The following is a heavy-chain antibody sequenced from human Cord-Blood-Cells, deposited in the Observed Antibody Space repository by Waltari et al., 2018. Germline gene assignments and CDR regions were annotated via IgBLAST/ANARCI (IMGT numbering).Heavy chain of an antibody. Sequence: EVQLVESGGGLVQPGGSLRLACGSSGFSFSSYWMHWVRPAPGKGLVWVSRINSDGSSTSYAGSVKGRFTISRDNAKNTLYLQMNSLRAEDTAVYYCARDLAGDKGDAFDIWGQGTMVTVSS. V-gene: IGHV3-74*01. D-gene: IGHD7-27*01. CDR3: ARDLAGDKGDAFDI. J-gene: IGHJ3*02. CDR1: GFSFSSYW. CDR2: INSDGSST.